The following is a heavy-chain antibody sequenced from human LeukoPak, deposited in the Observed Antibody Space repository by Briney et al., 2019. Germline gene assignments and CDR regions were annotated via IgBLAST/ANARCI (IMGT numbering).Heavy chain of an antibody. Sequence: GGSLRLSCAASGFTFSSYWMHWVRQAPGKGLVLVSRINSDGSSTSYADSVKGRFTISRDNAKNTLYLQMNSLRAEDTAVYYCAREWPGYSYGYWGQGTLVTVSS. CDR2: INSDGSST. CDR1: GFTFSSYW. D-gene: IGHD5-18*01. V-gene: IGHV3-74*01. CDR3: AREWPGYSYGY. J-gene: IGHJ4*02.